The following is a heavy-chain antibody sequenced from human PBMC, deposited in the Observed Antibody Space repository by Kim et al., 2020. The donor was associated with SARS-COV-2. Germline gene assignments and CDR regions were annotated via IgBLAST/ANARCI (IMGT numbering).Heavy chain of an antibody. CDR2: ISSSSSYI. J-gene: IGHJ4*02. CDR1: GFTFSSYS. Sequence: GGSLRLSCAASGFTFSSYSMNWVRQAPGKGLEWVSSISSSSSYIYYADSVKGRFTISRDNAKNSLYLQMNSLRAEDTAVYYCARSHPSGPEDPAFDPYYYDSSGYYFDYWGQGTLVTVSS. D-gene: IGHD3-22*01. CDR3: ARSHPSGPEDPAFDPYYYDSSGYYFDY. V-gene: IGHV3-21*01.